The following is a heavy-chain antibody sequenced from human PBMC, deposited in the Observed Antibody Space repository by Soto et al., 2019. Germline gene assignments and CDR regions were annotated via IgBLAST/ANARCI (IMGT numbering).Heavy chain of an antibody. CDR3: ARKGTERLPYHI. D-gene: IGHD2-15*01. V-gene: IGHV2-5*02. CDR1: GFSLSTRGVG. J-gene: IGHJ3*02. Sequence: QITLKESGPTLVKPTQTLTLTCTFSGFSLSTRGVGVGWIRQPPGKALEWLALIYWDDNKHYSPSLKSSLTITTDTSKIPVVLTMTNMDPVDTATYYCARKGTERLPYHIWGPGPMVTVSS. CDR2: IYWDDNK.